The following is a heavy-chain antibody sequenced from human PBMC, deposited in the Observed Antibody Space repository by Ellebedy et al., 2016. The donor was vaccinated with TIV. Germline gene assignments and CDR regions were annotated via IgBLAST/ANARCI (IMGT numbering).Heavy chain of an antibody. V-gene: IGHV3-23*01. CDR2: IRHTGSRT. Sequence: GESLKISCAASGFTFSSYAMSWVRQAPGKGLEWVSTIRHTGSRTYYADSVEGRFTISRDNCKKTLYLQMNSLRAEDTGIYYCAKGRGGGSDSSAPKYYFDYWGLGTLVTVSA. J-gene: IGHJ4*02. CDR1: GFTFSSYA. D-gene: IGHD3-22*01. CDR3: AKGRGGGSDSSAPKYYFDY.